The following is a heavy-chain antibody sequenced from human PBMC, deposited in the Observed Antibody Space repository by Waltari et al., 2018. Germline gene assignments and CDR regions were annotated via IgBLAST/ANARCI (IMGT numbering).Heavy chain of an antibody. D-gene: IGHD1-26*01. CDR2: IYYSGST. V-gene: IGHV4-59*01. CDR3: ARVPTPYSGSYYGNYYYYMDV. J-gene: IGHJ6*03. CDR1: GGSISSYY. Sequence: QVQLQESGPGLVTPSETLSLTCTVSGGSISSYYWSWIRLPPGKGLGWIGYIYYSGSTNYNPSLKSRVTISVDTSKNQFSLKLSSVTAADTAVYYCARVPTPYSGSYYGNYYYYMDVWGKGTTVTVSS.